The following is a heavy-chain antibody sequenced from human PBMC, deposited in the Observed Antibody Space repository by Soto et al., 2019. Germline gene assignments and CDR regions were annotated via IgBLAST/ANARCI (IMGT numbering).Heavy chain of an antibody. Sequence: SETLSLTCTVSGGSISSGDYYWSWIRQPPGKGLEWIGYIYYSGSTYYNPSLKSRVTISVDTSKNQFSLKLSSVTAADTAVYYCARVSSVYDSSQNWFDPWGQGTLVTVSS. CDR1: GGSISSGDYY. D-gene: IGHD3-22*01. J-gene: IGHJ5*02. CDR2: IYYSGST. V-gene: IGHV4-30-4*02. CDR3: ARVSSVYDSSQNWFDP.